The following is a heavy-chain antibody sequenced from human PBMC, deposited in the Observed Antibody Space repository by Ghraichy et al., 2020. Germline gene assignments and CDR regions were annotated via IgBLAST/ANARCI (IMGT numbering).Heavy chain of an antibody. CDR2: ISGSGGST. D-gene: IGHD3-22*01. V-gene: IGHV3-23*01. J-gene: IGHJ4*02. CDR1: GFTFSSYA. CDR3: AKDSRMIVVVIPPQGGDY. Sequence: GESLNISCAASGFTFSSYAMSWVRQAPGKGLEWVSAISGSGGSTYYADSVKGRFTISRDNSKNTLYLQMNSLRAEDTAVYYCAKDSRMIVVVIPPQGGDYWGQGTLVTVSS.